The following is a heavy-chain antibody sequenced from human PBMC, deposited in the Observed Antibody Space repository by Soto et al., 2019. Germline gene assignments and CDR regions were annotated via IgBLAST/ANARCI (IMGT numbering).Heavy chain of an antibody. Sequence: PSETLSLTCTVSGGSISSSSYYWGWIRQPPGKGLEWIGSIYYSGSTYYNPSLKSRVTISVDTSKNQFSLKLSSVTAADTAVYYCPRHPASGWRYYHYGMDVWGQGTTVTVSS. V-gene: IGHV4-39*01. CDR1: GGSISSSSYY. CDR3: PRHPASGWRYYHYGMDV. D-gene: IGHD6-19*01. CDR2: IYYSGST. J-gene: IGHJ6*02.